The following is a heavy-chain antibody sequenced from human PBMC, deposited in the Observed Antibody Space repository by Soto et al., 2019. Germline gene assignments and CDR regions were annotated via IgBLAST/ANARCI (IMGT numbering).Heavy chain of an antibody. V-gene: IGHV4-30-2*01. Sequence: PSETLSLTCDVSGGSISIHGYSWIWIRHPPGKGLEWIGYVYQSGSTYHNPSLKSRVTISVDRSKNQFSLKLSSVTAADTAVYYCARRVIAVAGNWFDPWGLGTQVTVSS. CDR2: VYQSGST. CDR1: GGSISIHGYS. D-gene: IGHD6-19*01. J-gene: IGHJ5*02. CDR3: ARRVIAVAGNWFDP.